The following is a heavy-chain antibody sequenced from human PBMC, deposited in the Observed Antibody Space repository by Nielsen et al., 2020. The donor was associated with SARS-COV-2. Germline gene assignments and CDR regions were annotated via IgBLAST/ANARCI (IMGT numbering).Heavy chain of an antibody. J-gene: IGHJ4*02. V-gene: IGHV3-74*01. CDR1: GFPFSSYW. CDR2: IDNDGSTT. Sequence: GGSLRLSCAASGFPFSSYWMHWVRQAPGKGLVWVSRIDNDGSTTNYADSVKGRFTISRDNAKNSLYLQMNSLRAEDTAVYYCARDGGPYMIFRGEVIWGQGSLVTVSS. D-gene: IGHD3/OR15-3a*01. CDR3: ARDGGPYMIFRGEVI.